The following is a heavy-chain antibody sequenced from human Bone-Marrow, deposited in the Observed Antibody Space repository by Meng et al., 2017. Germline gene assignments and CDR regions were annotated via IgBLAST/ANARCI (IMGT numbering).Heavy chain of an antibody. CDR2: ISSGTNYI. V-gene: IGHV3-21*01. CDR3: ARDHCSGGSCYFYYGMDV. Sequence: GGSLRLSCAASGFTFNVYTMSWVRQAPGKGLEWVSSISSGTNYIYYAESVKGRFTISRHNAERSLSLQMNSLRAEDTAVYYCARDHCSGGSCYFYYGMDVWGQGTTVTVSS. J-gene: IGHJ6*02. CDR1: GFTFNVYT. D-gene: IGHD2-15*01.